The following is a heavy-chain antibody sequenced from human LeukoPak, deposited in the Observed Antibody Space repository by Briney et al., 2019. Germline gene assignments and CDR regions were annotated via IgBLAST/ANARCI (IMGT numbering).Heavy chain of an antibody. J-gene: IGHJ4*02. Sequence: PSETLSLTCGVSGYSISSLYYWGWMRQPPGKGLEWITSIHHSGSTDYNPSLKSRVTISVDTSKNQFSLKLRYVTAADTAVYYCARLGYCSSTSCYPDYWGQGTLVTVSS. CDR1: GYSISSLYY. V-gene: IGHV4-38-2*01. D-gene: IGHD2-2*01. CDR2: IHHSGST. CDR3: ARLGYCSSTSCYPDY.